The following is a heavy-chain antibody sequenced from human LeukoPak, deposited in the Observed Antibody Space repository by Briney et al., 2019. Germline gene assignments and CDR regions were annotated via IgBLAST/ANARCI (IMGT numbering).Heavy chain of an antibody. D-gene: IGHD3-22*01. Sequence: SSETLSLTCTVSGGSISNYYWNWIRQSPGRELEWIGYIYNSGSTNYNPSLKSRVTISVDASKNQFSLKLKSVTAADTAVYYCASGDKYDSSGFGLDAFDMWGQGTMVTVSS. J-gene: IGHJ3*02. CDR2: IYNSGST. V-gene: IGHV4-59*08. CDR1: GGSISNYY. CDR3: ASGDKYDSSGFGLDAFDM.